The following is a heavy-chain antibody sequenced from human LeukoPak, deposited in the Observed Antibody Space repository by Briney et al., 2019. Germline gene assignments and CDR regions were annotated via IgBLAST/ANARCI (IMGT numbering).Heavy chain of an antibody. V-gene: IGHV3-33*08. CDR2: LVYDERN. J-gene: IGHJ4*02. D-gene: IGHD2-21*01. Sequence: GGSLRLSCAASGFTFRNYVIHWVRQAPGKGLEWVARLVYDERNDYANSAKGRFTISRDNSKNMLYLQMDNLRVDDTAMYYCARDLSAAYDFWGQGILVTVSS. CDR1: GFTFRNYV. CDR3: ARDLSAAYDF.